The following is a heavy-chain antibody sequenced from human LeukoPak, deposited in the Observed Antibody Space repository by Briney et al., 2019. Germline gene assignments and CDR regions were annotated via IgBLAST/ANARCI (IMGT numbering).Heavy chain of an antibody. J-gene: IGHJ5*02. V-gene: IGHV4-59*08. Sequence: SETLSLTCTVSGGSISNYYWSWIRQPPGKGVEYIGYIVYSGSTNYNPSLKSRVTISVDTSKNQFSLKLSSVTAADTAVYYCARPAAPFAWFDPWGQGTLVTVSS. CDR3: ARPAAPFAWFDP. D-gene: IGHD6-6*01. CDR2: IVYSGST. CDR1: GGSISNYY.